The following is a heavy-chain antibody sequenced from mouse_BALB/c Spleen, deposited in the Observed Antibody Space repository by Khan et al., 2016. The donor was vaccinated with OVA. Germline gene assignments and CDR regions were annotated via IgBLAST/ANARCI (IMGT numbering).Heavy chain of an antibody. J-gene: IGHJ2*01. CDR3: ARTARIKY. CDR2: ISYSGST. D-gene: IGHD1-2*01. Sequence: EVQLQESGPGLVKPSQSLSLTCTVTGYSITSGYGWNWIRQIPGDKLEWMGYISYSGSTNYNPCLKSRTSITRDTSKNQFFLQLNSVTTEDTATYYCARTARIKYWGQGTTLTVSS. V-gene: IGHV3-2*02. CDR1: GYSITSGYG.